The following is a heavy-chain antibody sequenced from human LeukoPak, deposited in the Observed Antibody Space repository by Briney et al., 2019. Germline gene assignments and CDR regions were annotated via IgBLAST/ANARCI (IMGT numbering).Heavy chain of an antibody. CDR2: INSDGSST. J-gene: IGHJ4*02. V-gene: IGHV3-74*01. Sequence: GGSLRLSCAASGFTFSYNWMHWVRQAPGKGLVWVSRINSDGSSTSYADSVKGRFTISRDNAKNTMYLQMNSLRAEDTAVYYCAASPTGTTMGYWGQGALVTVSS. CDR3: AASPTGTTMGY. D-gene: IGHD1-1*01. CDR1: GFTFSYNW.